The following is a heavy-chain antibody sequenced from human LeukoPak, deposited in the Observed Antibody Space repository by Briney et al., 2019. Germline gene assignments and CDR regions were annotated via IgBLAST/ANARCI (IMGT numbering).Heavy chain of an antibody. J-gene: IGHJ6*03. V-gene: IGHV3-30-3*01. CDR1: GFTFSGYA. Sequence: GGSLRLSCAASGFTFSGYAVHWVRQAPGKGLEWMSFISYDGSIKYYADSVKGRFTISRDNAKNTLYLQMNSLRAEDTAVYHCARGDAGYYYYYYMDVWGKGTTVTVSS. CDR2: ISYDGSIK. CDR3: ARGDAGYYYYYYMDV.